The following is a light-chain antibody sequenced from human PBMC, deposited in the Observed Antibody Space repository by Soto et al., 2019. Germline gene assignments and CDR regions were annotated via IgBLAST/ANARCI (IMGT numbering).Light chain of an antibody. Sequence: DIQMTQSASAMSATVGDRVTITCRASQGINNYLAWFQQKPGKVPKRLIYATSSLDSGVPSRFSGSGSGTDFTLTISSLQPEDVATYYCQKYNSALTFGGGTKVDIK. CDR1: QGINNY. CDR2: ATS. J-gene: IGKJ4*01. CDR3: QKYNSALT. V-gene: IGKV1-17*03.